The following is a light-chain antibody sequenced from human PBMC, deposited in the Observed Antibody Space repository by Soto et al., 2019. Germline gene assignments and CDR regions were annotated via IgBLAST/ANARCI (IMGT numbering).Light chain of an antibody. CDR2: AAS. V-gene: IGKV1-39*01. J-gene: IGKJ4*01. CDR3: QQSYSTPLT. CDR1: QSISSY. Sequence: DIQMTQSPSSLSASVGDRVTITCRASQSISSYLNWYQQKPGKAPKLLINAASSLQSGVPSRFSGRGSGTDFTLTISSLQLEDFVNYYCQQSYSTPLTFGGGTKVDIX.